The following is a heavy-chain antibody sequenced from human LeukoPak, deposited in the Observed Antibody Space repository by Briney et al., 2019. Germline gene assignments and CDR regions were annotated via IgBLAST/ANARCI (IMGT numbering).Heavy chain of an antibody. D-gene: IGHD3-10*01. J-gene: IGHJ4*02. CDR3: AKGALWFGGLIYYFDY. Sequence: GGSLRLSCAASGFTFSSYAMSWVRQAPGKGLEWVSAISGSGGSTYYADSVKGRFTISRDNSKNTLYLQMNSLRAEDTAVYYCAKGALWFGGLIYYFDYWGQGTLVTVSS. V-gene: IGHV3-23*01. CDR1: GFTFSSYA. CDR2: ISGSGGST.